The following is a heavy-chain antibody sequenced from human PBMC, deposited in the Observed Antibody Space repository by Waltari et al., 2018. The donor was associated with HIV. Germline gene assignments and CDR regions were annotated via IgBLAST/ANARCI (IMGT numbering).Heavy chain of an antibody. J-gene: IGHJ4*02. D-gene: IGHD7-27*01. V-gene: IGHV3-30*18. CDR2: ISYYSKNE. Sequence: QVQLVESGGGVVQPGRSLRLSCVASGFYLSSADMQWVRQGPGKGLKWVAFISYYSKNEYYANYVKGRFSVSRDNSKNTLYLQMNSLRSEDTAMYFCAKELSYNTNWPAYWGQGTLVSVSS. CDR1: GFYLSSAD. CDR3: AKELSYNTNWPAY.